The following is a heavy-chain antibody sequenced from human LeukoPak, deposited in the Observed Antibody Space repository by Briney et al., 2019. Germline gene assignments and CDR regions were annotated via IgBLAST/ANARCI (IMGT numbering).Heavy chain of an antibody. V-gene: IGHV3-49*04. J-gene: IGHJ4*02. CDR2: IRSKAYGGTT. CDR1: GFTFGDYA. CDR3: TRAGLRGLDY. Sequence: PGGSLRLSCTASGFTFGDYAMSWVRQAPGKGLEWVGFIRSKAYGGTTEYAASVKGRFTISRDDSKSIAYLQMNSLKTEDTAVYYCTRAGLRGLDYWGQGTLVTVSS. D-gene: IGHD3-10*01.